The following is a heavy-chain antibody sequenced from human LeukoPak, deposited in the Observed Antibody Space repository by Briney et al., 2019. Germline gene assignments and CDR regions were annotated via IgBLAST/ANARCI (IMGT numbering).Heavy chain of an antibody. J-gene: IGHJ4*02. Sequence: SETLSLTCAVYGGSFSVYYWSWIRQPPGKGLEGIGEINHSGSTNYNPSLKSRVTISVDTSKNQFSLKLSSVTAADTAVYYCARGLRDYVWGSYRYFDYWGQGTLVTVSS. V-gene: IGHV4-34*01. D-gene: IGHD3-16*02. CDR3: ARGLRDYVWGSYRYFDY. CDR1: GGSFSVYY. CDR2: INHSGST.